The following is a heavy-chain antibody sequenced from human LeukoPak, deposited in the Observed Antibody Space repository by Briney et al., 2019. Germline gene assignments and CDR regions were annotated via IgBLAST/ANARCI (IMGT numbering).Heavy chain of an antibody. J-gene: IGHJ4*02. CDR3: MRGREHGTQDS. CDR2: IYYRGNT. CDR1: GGSFTDYY. V-gene: IGHV4-39*07. D-gene: IGHD1-26*01. Sequence: SETLSLTCTVSGGSFTDYYWGWIRQPTGKGLEWIGSIYYRGNTFYNPSLRNRVSISIDTSKGRFSLNLNSVTAADTAVYFCMRGREHGTQDSWGQGTLVTVS.